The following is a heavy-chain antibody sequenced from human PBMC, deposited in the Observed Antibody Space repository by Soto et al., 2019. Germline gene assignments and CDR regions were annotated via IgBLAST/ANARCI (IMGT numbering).Heavy chain of an antibody. D-gene: IGHD6-19*01. J-gene: IGHJ4*02. CDR2: IYYSGST. Sequence: ETLSLTCTVSGGSISSSSYYWGWIRQPPGKGLEWIGSIYYSGSTYYNPSLKSRVTISVDTSKNQFSLKLSSVTAADTAVYYCARRESSGWYSSFDYWGQGTLVTVSS. CDR3: ARRESSGWYSSFDY. CDR1: GGSISSSSYY. V-gene: IGHV4-39*01.